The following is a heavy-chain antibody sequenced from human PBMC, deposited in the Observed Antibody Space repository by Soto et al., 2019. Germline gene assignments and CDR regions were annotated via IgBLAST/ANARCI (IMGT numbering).Heavy chain of an antibody. CDR1: GGSISSYY. V-gene: IGHV4-59*01. J-gene: IGHJ6*02. D-gene: IGHD2-15*01. CDR3: ARGGYYYYYGMDV. Sequence: PSETLSLTCAVYGGSISSYYWSWIRQPPGKGLEWIGYIYYSGSTNYNPSLKSRVTISVDTSKNQFSLKLSSVTAADTAVYYCARGGYYYYYGMDVWGQGTTVTVSS. CDR2: IYYSGST.